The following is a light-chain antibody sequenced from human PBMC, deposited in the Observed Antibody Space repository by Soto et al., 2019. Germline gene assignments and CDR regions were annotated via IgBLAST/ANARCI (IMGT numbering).Light chain of an antibody. J-gene: IGKJ1*01. CDR1: QSISSW. CDR2: KAS. CDR3: QQYNTYPWT. Sequence: DIQMTQSPSTLSASVGDRVTITCRASQSISSWLAWYQQKPGEAPKLLIYKASSLESRVPSRFSGSGSGTEFTRTIRSLQPDDFATYYCQQYNTYPWTFGQGTKVEI. V-gene: IGKV1-5*03.